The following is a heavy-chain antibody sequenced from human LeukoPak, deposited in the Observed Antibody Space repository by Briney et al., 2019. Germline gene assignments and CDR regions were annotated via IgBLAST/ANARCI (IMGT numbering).Heavy chain of an antibody. Sequence: PSETLSLTCTASGGSISSYYWSWIRQPPGKGLEWIGDIYYSGSTNYNPSLKSRVTISVDTSKNQFSLKLSSVTAADTAVYYCAREYYDILTGYSNYNWFDPWGQGTLVTVSS. V-gene: IGHV4-59*01. CDR2: IYYSGST. CDR1: GGSISSYY. J-gene: IGHJ5*02. CDR3: AREYYDILTGYSNYNWFDP. D-gene: IGHD3-9*01.